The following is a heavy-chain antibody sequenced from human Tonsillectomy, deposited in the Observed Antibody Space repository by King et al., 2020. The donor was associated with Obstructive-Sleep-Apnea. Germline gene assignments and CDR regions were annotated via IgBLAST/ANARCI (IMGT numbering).Heavy chain of an antibody. CDR1: GFTFSSYA. CDR3: AKAARYCSSTSCYADGFDY. D-gene: IGHD2-2*01. CDR2: ISGSGGST. V-gene: IGHV3-23*04. J-gene: IGHJ4*02. Sequence: VQLVESGGGLVQPGGSLRLSCAASGFTFSSYAMSWVRQAPGNGLEWVSAISGSGGSTYYADSLKGRFTISRDNSTNTLYLQIKRLIAEDTAVYYCAKAARYCSSTSCYADGFDYWGQGTLVTVSS.